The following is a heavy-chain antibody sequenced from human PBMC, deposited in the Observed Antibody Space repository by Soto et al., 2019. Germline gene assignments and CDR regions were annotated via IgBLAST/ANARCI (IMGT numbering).Heavy chain of an antibody. CDR3: ARDGYKNYYGMVV. Sequence: SETLSLTCAVYGGSFSGYYWSWIRQPPGKGLEWIGEINHSGSTNYNPSLKSRVTISVDTSKNQFSLKLSSVTAADTAVYYCARDGYKNYYGMVVWGQGTTVTVSS. CDR1: GGSFSGYY. CDR2: INHSGST. V-gene: IGHV4-34*01. J-gene: IGHJ6*02. D-gene: IGHD5-18*01.